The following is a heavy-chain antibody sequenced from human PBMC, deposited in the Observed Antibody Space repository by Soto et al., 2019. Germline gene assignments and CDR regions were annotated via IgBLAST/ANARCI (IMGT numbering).Heavy chain of an antibody. V-gene: IGHV4-59*07. D-gene: IGHD5-12*01. J-gene: IGHJ4*02. CDR1: GDSISIYY. CDR2: IYYSGST. CDR3: ARGSVATAFDY. Sequence: SDCLSLTCAVSGDSISIYYLAWLRQPPGKGLEWIGYIYYSGSTNYNPSLKSRVTISVDTSKNQFSLKLSSVTAADTAVYYCARGSVATAFDYWGQRTLVTVS.